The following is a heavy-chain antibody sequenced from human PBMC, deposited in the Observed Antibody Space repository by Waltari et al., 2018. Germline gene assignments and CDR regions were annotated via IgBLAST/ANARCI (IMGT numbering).Heavy chain of an antibody. V-gene: IGHV3-21*01. D-gene: IGHD2-8*01. CDR3: ASDPSMQHVAAGGY. CDR1: GFSFSSYT. J-gene: IGHJ4*02. CDR2: IIPNSIKT. Sequence: EVQVVESGGGVVQPGGSLRLSCLTSGFSFSSYTMNWVRQAPGKGLGGVSAIIPNSIKTYYLESVRGRFTITRDNARNSLYLQMDSLRVEDSAVYYCASDPSMQHVAAGGYWGQGTLVTVSS.